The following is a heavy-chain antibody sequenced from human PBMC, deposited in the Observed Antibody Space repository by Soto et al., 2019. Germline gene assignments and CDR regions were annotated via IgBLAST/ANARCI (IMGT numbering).Heavy chain of an antibody. CDR2: ISAYNGNT. V-gene: IGHV1-18*01. D-gene: IGHD1-1*01. Sequence: ASVKVSCKXSGYTFTSYGISWVRQAPGQGLEWMGWISAYNGNTNYADSVKGRFTISRDNAKNSLYLQMNSLRAEDTAVYYCARVLERLWFDPWGQGTLVTVSS. CDR3: ARVLERLWFDP. CDR1: GYTFTSYG. J-gene: IGHJ5*02.